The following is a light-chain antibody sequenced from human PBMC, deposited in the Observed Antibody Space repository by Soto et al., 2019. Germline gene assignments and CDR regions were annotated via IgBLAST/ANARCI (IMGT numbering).Light chain of an antibody. J-gene: IGKJ5*01. V-gene: IGKV3-15*01. Sequence: EVVMTQSPATMSVSPGERATLSCRSSESVSRNLAWYQQKPGQAPRLLIYDASTRATGIPDRFSGGGSGTEFTLPISSLQPEDFVVYYCQQYNSWPPITFGQGTRLEIK. CDR3: QQYNSWPPIT. CDR1: ESVSRN. CDR2: DAS.